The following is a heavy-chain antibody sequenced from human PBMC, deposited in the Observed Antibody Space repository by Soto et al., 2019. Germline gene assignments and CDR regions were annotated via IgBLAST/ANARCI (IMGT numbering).Heavy chain of an antibody. CDR2: ISAYNGNT. CDR1: GYTFTSYG. V-gene: IGHV1-18*01. D-gene: IGHD3-22*01. Sequence: ASVKVSCKASGYTFTSYGISWVRQAPGQGLEWMGWISAYNGNTNYAQKLQGRVTMTTDTSTSTAYMELRSLRSDDTAVYYCARDVPDYYDSSGYYRYYLDYWGQGTLVTVSS. CDR3: ARDVPDYYDSSGYYRYYLDY. J-gene: IGHJ4*02.